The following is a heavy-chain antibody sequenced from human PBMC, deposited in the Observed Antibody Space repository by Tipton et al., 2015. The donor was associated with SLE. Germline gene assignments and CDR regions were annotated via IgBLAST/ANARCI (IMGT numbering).Heavy chain of an antibody. V-gene: IGHV5-51*03. CDR1: GYSFTNYW. CDR3: ARLVKQQLLGYYYYYMDV. CDR2: IYPGDSDT. J-gene: IGHJ6*03. D-gene: IGHD5-18*01. Sequence: QLVQSGAEVKKPGESLKISCKGSGYSFTNYWIGWVRQMPGKGLEWMGIIYPGDSDTRYSPSFQGQVTISADKSISTAYLQWSSLKASDTAMYYCARLVKQQLLGYYYYYMDVWGKGTTVTVSS.